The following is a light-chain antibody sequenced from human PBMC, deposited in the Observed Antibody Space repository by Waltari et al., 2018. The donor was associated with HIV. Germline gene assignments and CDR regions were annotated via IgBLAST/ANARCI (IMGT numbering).Light chain of an antibody. CDR1: LLPSKY. CDR3: YSTDSSGKGV. CDR2: EGY. V-gene: IGLV3-10*01. J-gene: IGLJ3*02. Sequence: SYELTQPPSVSVSPGQTARITCSGGLLPSKYPFWYQQKSGQAPVAVIYEGYKRPSGIPERFSGSRSGTMATLTISGAQVEDEGDYYCYSTDSSGKGVFGGGTKLTVL.